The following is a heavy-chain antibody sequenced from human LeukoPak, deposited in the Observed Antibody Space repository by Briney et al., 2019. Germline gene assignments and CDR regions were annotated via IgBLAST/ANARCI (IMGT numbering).Heavy chain of an antibody. V-gene: IGHV3-30*04. J-gene: IGHJ4*02. Sequence: PGGSLRLSCAASGATFSGYAVHWVRQAPGKGLEWVAAFSYGGSKRYYADSVKGRFTISRDNSKDTLYLEMNGLRPEDTALYYCATQIKYFSSPYIPCDHWGRGSRVTVSS. CDR2: FSYGGSKR. CDR3: ATQIKYFSSPYIPCDH. CDR1: GATFSGYA. D-gene: IGHD2/OR15-2a*01.